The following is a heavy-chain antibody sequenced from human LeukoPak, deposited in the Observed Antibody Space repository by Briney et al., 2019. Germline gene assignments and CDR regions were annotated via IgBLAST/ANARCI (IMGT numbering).Heavy chain of an antibody. D-gene: IGHD5-24*01. Sequence: GGSLRLSCAASGFTFSSYAMSWVRQAPGKGLEWVSDISGSGGSTYYADSVKGRFTISRDNSKNTLYLQMNSLRVEDTAVYYCVKDDGWVQYANWGQGTLVTVSS. CDR2: ISGSGGST. V-gene: IGHV3-23*01. CDR1: GFTFSSYA. CDR3: VKDDGWVQYAN. J-gene: IGHJ4*02.